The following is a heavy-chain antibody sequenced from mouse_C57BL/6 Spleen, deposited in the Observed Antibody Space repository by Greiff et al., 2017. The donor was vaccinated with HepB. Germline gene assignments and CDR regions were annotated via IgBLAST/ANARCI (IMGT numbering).Heavy chain of an antibody. J-gene: IGHJ2*01. D-gene: IGHD4-1*01. CDR2: IYPGDGDT. CDR3: VSGTEREFDY. V-gene: IGHV1-80*01. CDR1: GYAFSSYW. Sequence: QVQLKESGAELVKPGASVKISCKASGYAFSSYWMNWVKQRPGKGLEWIGQIYPGDGDTNYNGKFKGKATLTADKSSSTAYMQLSSLTSEDSAVYFCVSGTEREFDYWGQGTTLTVSS.